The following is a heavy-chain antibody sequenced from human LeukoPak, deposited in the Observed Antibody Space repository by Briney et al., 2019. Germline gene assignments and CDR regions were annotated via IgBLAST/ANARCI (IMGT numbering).Heavy chain of an antibody. Sequence: GGSLRLSCAASGFTFNLYAMTWVRQAPGKGLEWVSTFYETLKIDYADSVKGRFTISRDTSNNMLYLQMNSLRTEDTAIYYCAKRGAGSGGLHYWGQGTLVTVSS. CDR1: GFTFNLYA. CDR3: AKRGAGSGGLHY. V-gene: IGHV3-23*01. J-gene: IGHJ4*02. CDR2: FYETLKI. D-gene: IGHD6-19*01.